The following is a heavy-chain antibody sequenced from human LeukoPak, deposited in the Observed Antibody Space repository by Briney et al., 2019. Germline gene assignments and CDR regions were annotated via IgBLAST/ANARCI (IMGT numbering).Heavy chain of an antibody. Sequence: GASVKVSCKASGYTFTSYGISWVRQAPGQGLEWMGWISAYNGNTNYAQKLQGRVTMTTDTSTSTAYMELRSLRSDDTAVYYCARGQYVLLWFGESYYFDYWGQGTLVTVSS. CDR2: ISAYNGNT. J-gene: IGHJ4*02. CDR1: GYTFTSYG. V-gene: IGHV1-18*01. D-gene: IGHD3-10*01. CDR3: ARGQYVLLWFGESYYFDY.